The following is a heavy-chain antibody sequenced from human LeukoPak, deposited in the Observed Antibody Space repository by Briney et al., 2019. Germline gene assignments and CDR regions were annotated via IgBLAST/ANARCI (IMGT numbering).Heavy chain of an antibody. D-gene: IGHD6-19*01. CDR2: VDYSGST. CDR1: GDSNTNSTYY. Sequence: PSETLSLTCTVSGDSNTNSTYYWGWIRQPPGKGLEWIGSVDYSGSTYYNPSLKSRATISIDTSRNQFSLNLSSVTAADTAVYYCAREYTLYRSGWFLDYWGQGTVVAVSS. CDR3: AREYTLYRSGWFLDY. V-gene: IGHV4-39*07. J-gene: IGHJ4*02.